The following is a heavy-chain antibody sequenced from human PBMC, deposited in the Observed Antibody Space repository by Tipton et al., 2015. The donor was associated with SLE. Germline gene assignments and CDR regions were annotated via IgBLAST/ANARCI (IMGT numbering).Heavy chain of an antibody. V-gene: IGHV3-69-1*02. CDR1: GFIFNNYA. Sequence: SLRLSCTGSGFIFNNYAINWVRQAPGKGLEWVSSIDILSDFNHADSVKGRFTVSRGKAKNSVFLQMDSLRVEDTGVYYCARSGPTLHAFDIWGQGTMVTVSS. CDR3: ARSGPTLHAFDI. D-gene: IGHD3-10*01. CDR2: IDILSDF. J-gene: IGHJ3*02.